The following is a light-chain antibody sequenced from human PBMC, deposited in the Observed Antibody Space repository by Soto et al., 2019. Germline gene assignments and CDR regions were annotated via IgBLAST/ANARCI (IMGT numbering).Light chain of an antibody. CDR1: QSVSTNYLGSY. CDR3: QQYGSSPWT. J-gene: IGKJ1*01. V-gene: IGKV3-20*01. Sequence: EIVLTQSPGTLSLSPGERATLSCRASQSVSTNYLGSYLAWYQQKPGQAPRLLIYGVSNRAAGIPDRFSGSGSGTDFTLTISRLDPEDFAVYYCQQYGSSPWTFGQGTKVDI. CDR2: GVS.